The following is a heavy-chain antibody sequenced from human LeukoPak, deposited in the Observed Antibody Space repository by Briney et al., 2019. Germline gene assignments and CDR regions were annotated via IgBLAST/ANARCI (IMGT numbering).Heavy chain of an antibody. Sequence: GGSLRLSCAASGFSFSTYTMRWVRQAPGEGLEYVSGIASNGGSKHYANSVKGRFTISRDNSKNTVYLQMGSLRAEDMAVYYCAREYCTTNNCYNWGLGYWGQGTLVTVSS. CDR2: IASNGGSK. D-gene: IGHD2-2*02. CDR3: AREYCTTNNCYNWGLGY. V-gene: IGHV3-64*01. J-gene: IGHJ4*02. CDR1: GFSFSTYT.